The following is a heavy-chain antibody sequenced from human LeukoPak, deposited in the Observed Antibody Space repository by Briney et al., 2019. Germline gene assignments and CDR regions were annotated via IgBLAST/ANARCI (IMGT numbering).Heavy chain of an antibody. J-gene: IGHJ4*02. V-gene: IGHV1-24*01. CDR3: ARDLYGGTSATFDY. D-gene: IGHD4-23*01. CDR1: GYTLTELS. CDR2: FDPEDGET. Sequence: ASVKVSCKVSGYTLTELSMHWVRQAPGKGLEWMGGFDPEDGETFYAQKLQGRVTMTSDTSISTAYMELSRLRSDNTAVYYCARDLYGGTSATFDYWGQGTLVTVSS.